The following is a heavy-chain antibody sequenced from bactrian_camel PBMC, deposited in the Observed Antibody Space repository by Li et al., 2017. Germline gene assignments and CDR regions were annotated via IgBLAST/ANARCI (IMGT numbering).Heavy chain of an antibody. J-gene: IGHJ4*01. Sequence: VQLVESGGGTVQVGGSLKLSCSAPGYVFSRCGMVWVRQAPGKELEWVSGVASNGGSTEYADSIVGRFTISRDNAKNMVYLHMTSLKPEDTAVYRCQPYGRSYVDYNCRAGLGQGTQVTVS. D-gene: IGHD4*01. CDR2: VASNGGST. V-gene: IGHV3S40*01. CDR1: GYVFSRCG.